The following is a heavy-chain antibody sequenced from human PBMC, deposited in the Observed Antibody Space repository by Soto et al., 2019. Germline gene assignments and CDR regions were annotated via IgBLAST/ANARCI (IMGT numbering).Heavy chain of an antibody. J-gene: IGHJ4*02. CDR1: GFTVSSNY. CDR2: IYSGDTT. V-gene: IGHV3-66*01. CDR3: ARAKTGQNKPYDSSGYHCDY. D-gene: IGHD3-22*01. Sequence: GGSLRLSCAASGFTVSSNYMTWVRQAPGKGLEWVSVIYSGDTTYYADSVRGRFTISRDNSKNTLYLQMNSLRAEDTAVYYCARAKTGQNKPYDSSGYHCDYWAQGNLVTVSS.